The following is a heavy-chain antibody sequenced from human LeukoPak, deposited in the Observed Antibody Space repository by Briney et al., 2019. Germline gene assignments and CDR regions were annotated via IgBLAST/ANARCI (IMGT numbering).Heavy chain of an antibody. Sequence: PGGSLRLSCAASGFIFSSYSMHWVRQAPGKGLEWLAHISINSNTIYYADSVKGRFTISRDNANNALYLQMNRLRGEDTAVYSCAGYFARTGYYAEGFDNWGQGTMVTVSS. D-gene: IGHD3/OR15-3a*01. CDR1: GFIFSSYS. J-gene: IGHJ3*02. CDR3: AGYFARTGYYAEGFDN. CDR2: ISINSNTI. V-gene: IGHV3-48*01.